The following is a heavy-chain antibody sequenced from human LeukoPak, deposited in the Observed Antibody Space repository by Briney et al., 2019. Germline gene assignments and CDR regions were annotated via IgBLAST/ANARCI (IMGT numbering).Heavy chain of an antibody. CDR2: INPNSGGT. V-gene: IGHV1-2*02. J-gene: IGHJ3*02. CDR3: AREMSDSSGYLDAFDI. Sequence: GASVKVSCKASGYTFTGHYMHWVRQAPGQGLEWMGWINPNSGGTNYAQKFQGRVTMTRDTSISTAYMELSRLRSDDTAVYYCAREMSDSSGYLDAFDIWGQGTMVTVSS. CDR1: GYTFTGHY. D-gene: IGHD3-22*01.